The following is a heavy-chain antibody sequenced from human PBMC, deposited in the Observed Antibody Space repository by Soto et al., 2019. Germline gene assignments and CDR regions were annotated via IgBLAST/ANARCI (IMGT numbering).Heavy chain of an antibody. CDR1: GFTFSSYA. D-gene: IGHD1-26*01. J-gene: IGHJ4*02. CDR3: ARSGIGLPPYYFDY. V-gene: IGHV3-30-3*01. Sequence: QVQLVESGGRVVQPGRSLRLSCAASGFTFSSYAMHWVRQAPGKGLEWVAVISYDGSNKYYADSVKGRFTISRDNSKNTLYLQMNSLRAEDTAVYYCARSGIGLPPYYFDYWGQGTLVTVSS. CDR2: ISYDGSNK.